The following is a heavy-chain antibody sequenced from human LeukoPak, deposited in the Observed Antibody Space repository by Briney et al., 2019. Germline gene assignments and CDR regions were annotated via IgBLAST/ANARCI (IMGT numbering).Heavy chain of an antibody. Sequence: PGGSLRLSCAVSGFSFSTYGMHWVRQAPGKGLEWVSLISGDGGSTYYADSVKGRFTISRDNSKNSLYLQMNSLRTEDTALYYCAKVPGAHDYFDYWGQGTLVTVSS. V-gene: IGHV3-43*02. CDR1: GFSFSTYG. CDR2: ISGDGGST. D-gene: IGHD1-26*01. J-gene: IGHJ4*02. CDR3: AKVPGAHDYFDY.